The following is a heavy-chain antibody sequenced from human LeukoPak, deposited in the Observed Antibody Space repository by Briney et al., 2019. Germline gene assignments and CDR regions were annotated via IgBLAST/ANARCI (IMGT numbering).Heavy chain of an antibody. J-gene: IGHJ3*02. CDR1: GFTFSTYT. CDR2: ISSSSSTR. Sequence: AGGSLRLSCAASGFTFSTYTMNWVRQVPGKGLEWVSSISSSSSTRYYAESLRGRFTISRDNAKNSLYLQMNTLRAEDTAVYYCARDGSGLGYCSSTNCRGAFDIWGQGTMVTVSS. V-gene: IGHV3-48*01. D-gene: IGHD2-2*01. CDR3: ARDGSGLGYCSSTNCRGAFDI.